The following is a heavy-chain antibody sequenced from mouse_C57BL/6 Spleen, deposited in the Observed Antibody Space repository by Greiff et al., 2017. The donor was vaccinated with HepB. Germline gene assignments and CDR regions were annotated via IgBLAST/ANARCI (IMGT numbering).Heavy chain of an antibody. CDR1: GYTFTSYW. D-gene: IGHD2-1*01. CDR3: AIIYYGNGNYFDY. V-gene: IGHV1-69*01. J-gene: IGHJ2*01. Sequence: QVQLQQSGAELVMPGASVKLSCKASGYTFTSYWMHWVKQRPGQGLEWIGEIDPSDSYTNYNQKFKGKSTLTVDKSSSTAYMQLSSLTSEDSAVYYCAIIYYGNGNYFDYWGQGTTLTVSS. CDR2: IDPSDSYT.